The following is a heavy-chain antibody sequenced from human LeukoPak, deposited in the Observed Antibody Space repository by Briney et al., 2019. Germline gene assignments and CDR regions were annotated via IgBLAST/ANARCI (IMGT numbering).Heavy chain of an antibody. D-gene: IGHD3-10*01. V-gene: IGHV1-18*04. Sequence: ASVKVSCKASGYTFTGYDMHWARQAPAQALEWMGWISAYNGNTNYAQKLQGRVTMTTDTSTSTAYMELRSLRSDDTAVYHSARRAMVRGQYFFDYWGQGTLVTVSS. CDR2: ISAYNGNT. J-gene: IGHJ4*02. CDR3: ARRAMVRGQYFFDY. CDR1: GYTFTGYD.